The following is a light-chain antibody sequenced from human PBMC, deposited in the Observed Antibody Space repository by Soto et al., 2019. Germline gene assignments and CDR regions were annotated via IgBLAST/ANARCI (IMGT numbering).Light chain of an antibody. V-gene: IGLV1-40*01. J-gene: IGLJ1*01. CDR3: QSYDSSLSGSYV. CDR1: SSNIGAGYD. Sequence: QAVVTQPPSVSGAPGQRVTISCTGSSSNIGAGYDVHWYQQLPGTAPKLLIYANSHRPSGVPDRFSGSKSGTSASLAITGLQAEDEADYYCQSYDSSLSGSYVFGTGTKVTVL. CDR2: ANS.